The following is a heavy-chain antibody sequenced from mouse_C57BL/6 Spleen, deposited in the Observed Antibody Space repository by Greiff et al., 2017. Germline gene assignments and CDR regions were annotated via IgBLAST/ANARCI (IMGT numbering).Heavy chain of an antibody. J-gene: IGHJ4*01. CDR2: ISSGGSYT. CDR3: ARLGRLYYAMDY. CDR1: GFTFSSYG. Sequence: EVQGVESGGDLVKPGGSLKLSCAASGFTFSSYGMSWVRQTPDKRLEWVATISSGGSYTYYPDSVKGRFTISRDNAKNTLYLQMSSLKPEDTAMYYCARLGRLYYAMDYWGQGTSGTVSS. D-gene: IGHD4-1*01. V-gene: IGHV5-6*01.